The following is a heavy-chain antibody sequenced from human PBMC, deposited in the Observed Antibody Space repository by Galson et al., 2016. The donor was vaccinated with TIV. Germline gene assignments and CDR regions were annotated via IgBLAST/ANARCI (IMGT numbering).Heavy chain of an antibody. V-gene: IGHV1-8*02. CDR2: MNPNTGKT. D-gene: IGHD3-10*01. J-gene: IGHJ6*02. Sequence: SVKVSCKASGHSFLTYDINWVRQATGQGLEWMGWMNPNTGKTGYAQKFQGRVTMTRNISVSTAYMELSGLRSEDTAVYYCARDIYGGNYYSMDVWGQGTTVTVSS. CDR3: ARDIYGGNYYSMDV. CDR1: GHSFLTYD.